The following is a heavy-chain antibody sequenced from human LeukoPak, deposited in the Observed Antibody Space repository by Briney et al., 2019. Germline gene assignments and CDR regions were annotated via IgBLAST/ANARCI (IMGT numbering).Heavy chain of an antibody. CDR2: IYYSGST. J-gene: IGHJ4*02. CDR3: ARHSSSWHYYFDY. V-gene: IGHV4-59*08. CDR1: GGSMSSYY. D-gene: IGHD6-13*01. Sequence: SETLSLTCTVSGGSMSSYYWSWIRQPPGKGLEWIGYIYYSGSTNYNPSLKSRVTISVDTSKNQFSLKLSSVTAADTAVYYCARHSSSWHYYFDYWGQGTLVTVSS.